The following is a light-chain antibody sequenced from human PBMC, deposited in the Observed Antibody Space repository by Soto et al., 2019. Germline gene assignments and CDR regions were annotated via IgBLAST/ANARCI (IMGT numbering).Light chain of an antibody. CDR2: EVS. CDR1: SSDIGGYKY. J-gene: IGLJ2*01. Sequence: QSVLTQPASVSGSPGQSITISCTGTSSDIGGYKYVSWYQQHPGKVPKLTIFEVSNRPSGVSERFSGSKSANTASLTISGLQAEDEADYYCSSYTSNMSVLFGGGTKLTVL. V-gene: IGLV2-14*01. CDR3: SSYTSNMSVL.